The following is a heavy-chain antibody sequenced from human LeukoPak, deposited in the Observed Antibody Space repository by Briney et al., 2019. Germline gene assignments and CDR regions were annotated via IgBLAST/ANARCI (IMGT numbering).Heavy chain of an antibody. CDR2: IDPSGGST. J-gene: IGHJ3*02. CDR1: GYTFTSYY. V-gene: IGHV1-46*01. CDR3: ARGRGSLDAFDI. D-gene: IGHD3-10*01. Sequence: ASVKVSCKASGYTFTSYYMHWVRQAPGQGLEWMGIIDPSGGSTSYAQKFQGRVTMTRDTSTSTVYMELSSLRSEDTAVCYCARGRGSLDAFDIWGQGTMVTVSS.